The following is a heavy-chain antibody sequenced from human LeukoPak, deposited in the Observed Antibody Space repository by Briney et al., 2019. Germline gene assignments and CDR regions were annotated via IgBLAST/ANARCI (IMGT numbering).Heavy chain of an antibody. Sequence: ASVKVSFKASGYTFTVDYMHWVRQAPGQGLEWMGWINPNSGGTNYAQKFQGRVTMTRDTSISTAYMELSRLRSDDTAVYYCARVQASSYYYDSSGFWGQGTMVTVSS. D-gene: IGHD3-22*01. V-gene: IGHV1-2*02. J-gene: IGHJ3*01. CDR1: GYTFTVDY. CDR2: INPNSGGT. CDR3: ARVQASSYYYDSSGF.